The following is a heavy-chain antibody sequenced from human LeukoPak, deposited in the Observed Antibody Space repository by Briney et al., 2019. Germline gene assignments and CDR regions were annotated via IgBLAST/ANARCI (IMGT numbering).Heavy chain of an antibody. CDR3: AKEPKHIVVVTAIRY. CDR1: GFTFSSYA. V-gene: IGHV3-23*01. CDR2: ISGSGGST. J-gene: IGHJ4*02. D-gene: IGHD2-21*02. Sequence: GGSLRLSCAASGFTFSSYAMSWVRQAPGKGLEWVSAISGSGGSTYYADSVKGRFTISKDNSKNTLYLQMNSLRAEDTAVYYCAKEPKHIVVVTAIRYWGQGTLVTVSS.